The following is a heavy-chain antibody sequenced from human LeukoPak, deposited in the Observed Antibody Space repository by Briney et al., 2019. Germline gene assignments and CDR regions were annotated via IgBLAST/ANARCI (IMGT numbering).Heavy chain of an antibody. D-gene: IGHD6-19*01. J-gene: IGHJ6*03. CDR2: FYYSGST. CDR3: ARDKRVAVAGTYIYYYYMDV. Sequence: SETLSLTCTVSGGSISSYYWNWIRQPAGKGLEWIGYFYYSGSTNYNPSLKSRVTMSVDTSKNQFSLKLSSVTAADTAVYYCARDKRVAVAGTYIYYYYMDVWGNGTTVTISS. CDR1: GGSISSYY. V-gene: IGHV4-59*12.